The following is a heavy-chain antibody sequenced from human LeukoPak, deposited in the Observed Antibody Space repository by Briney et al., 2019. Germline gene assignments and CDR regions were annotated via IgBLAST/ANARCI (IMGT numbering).Heavy chain of an antibody. D-gene: IGHD3-9*01. J-gene: IGHJ6*02. CDR2: VNSDGRST. Sequence: GGSLRLSCAASGFTFSSYWMDWVRQAPGKGLVWVSRVNSDGRSTSYADSVKGRFTISRDNAKNTLYLQMNRLRGEDTAVYYCARDFPNYDILTGRGGYGMDVWGQGTTVTVSS. V-gene: IGHV3-74*01. CDR3: ARDFPNYDILTGRGGYGMDV. CDR1: GFTFSSYW.